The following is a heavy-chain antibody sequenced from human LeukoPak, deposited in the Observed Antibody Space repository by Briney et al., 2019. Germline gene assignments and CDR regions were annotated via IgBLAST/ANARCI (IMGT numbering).Heavy chain of an antibody. Sequence: GGSLRLSCAASGFTFSSYSMNWVRQAPGKGLEWVSYIGSSSSTIYYADSVKGRFTISRDNAKNSLYLQMNSLRAEDTAVYYCARDYSSSSGKHAFDIWGQGTMVTVSS. D-gene: IGHD6-13*01. CDR1: GFTFSSYS. V-gene: IGHV3-48*01. CDR3: ARDYSSSSGKHAFDI. CDR2: IGSSSSTI. J-gene: IGHJ3*02.